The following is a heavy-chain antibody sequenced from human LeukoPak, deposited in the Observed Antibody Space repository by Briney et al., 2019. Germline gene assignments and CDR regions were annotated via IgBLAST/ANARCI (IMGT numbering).Heavy chain of an antibody. CDR2: IYYSGST. J-gene: IGHJ4*02. V-gene: IGHV4-59*12. Sequence: PSETLSLTCTVSGGSISSYYWSWIRQPPGKGLEWIGYIYYSGSTNYSPSLKSRVTISVDTSKNQFSLKLSSVTAADTAVYYCAREGYSYGIDYWGQGTLVTVSS. D-gene: IGHD5-18*01. CDR3: AREGYSYGIDY. CDR1: GGSISSYY.